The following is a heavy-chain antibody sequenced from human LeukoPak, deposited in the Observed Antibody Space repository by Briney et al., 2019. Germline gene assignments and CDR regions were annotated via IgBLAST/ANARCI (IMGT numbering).Heavy chain of an antibody. D-gene: IGHD6-19*01. CDR3: SKDFSGWYLVACY. CDR1: GFTFSSYA. CDR2: ISGSGGKT. V-gene: IGHV3-23*01. J-gene: IGHJ4*02. Sequence: GGSLRLSCAASGFTFSSYAMSWVRQAPGEGREWVSSISGSGGKTYYADSVKGRCTISRDTSKNTPYLQMNSLRAEDTAVYYCSKDFSGWYLVACYWGQGTLVTVSS.